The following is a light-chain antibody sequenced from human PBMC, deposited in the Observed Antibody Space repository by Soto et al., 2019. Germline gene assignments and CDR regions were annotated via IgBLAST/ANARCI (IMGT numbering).Light chain of an antibody. Sequence: EIVLTQSPATLSLSPGERATLSCRASQSIRYFLAWFQQKPGQAPSLLIYDTSNRATGVPARFSGSGSGTDFTLTISSLEYEDSAVYFCQQRYDWPVTFGPGTKVDIK. CDR1: QSIRYF. V-gene: IGKV3-11*01. CDR3: QQRYDWPVT. J-gene: IGKJ3*01. CDR2: DTS.